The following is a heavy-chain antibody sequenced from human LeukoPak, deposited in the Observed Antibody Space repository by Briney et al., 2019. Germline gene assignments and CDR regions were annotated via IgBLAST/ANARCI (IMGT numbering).Heavy chain of an antibody. CDR2: IKQDGSEK. CDR1: GFTFSSYW. V-gene: IGHV3-7*04. J-gene: IGHJ5*02. D-gene: IGHD3-3*01. CDR3: AGGSGFLITS. Sequence: GGSLRLSCAASGFTFSSYWMSWVRQAPGKGLEWVANIKQDGSEKYYVGSVKGRFTISRDNAKNSLYLQLNSLRAEDTAVYYCAGGSGFLITSWGQGTLVAVSS.